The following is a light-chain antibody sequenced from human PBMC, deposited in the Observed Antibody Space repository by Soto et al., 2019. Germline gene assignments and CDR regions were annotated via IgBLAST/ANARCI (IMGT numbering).Light chain of an antibody. CDR1: QSIRNW. Sequence: IRMTQSPATLSVSDGDRVTITCRASQSIRNWLAWYQKKPGKVPRLLIYDASSLASGVPSRFRGSGSGTELTITIASLQPEDFEGFYCQEYTSSPWTFGRGTKVDI. CDR2: DAS. CDR3: QEYTSSPWT. J-gene: IGKJ1*01. V-gene: IGKV1-5*01.